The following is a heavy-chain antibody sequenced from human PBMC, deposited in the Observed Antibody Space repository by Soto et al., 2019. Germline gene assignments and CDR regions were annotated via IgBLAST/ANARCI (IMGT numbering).Heavy chain of an antibody. Sequence: EMQLMESGGALVRPGGSLQLSCRASGFTFSAFPIHWVRQASGKGLEWVGRVRSRVRGHAIAYAASVTGRFTISRDDSQNTAYLNMTSLNIEDTAVYYCARQSAEGYMKNNWFEPWGPGTLVNVSS. CDR3: ARQSAEGYMKNNWFEP. CDR2: VRSRVRGHAI. D-gene: IGHD5-18*01. J-gene: IGHJ5*02. CDR1: GFTFSAFP. V-gene: IGHV3-73*02.